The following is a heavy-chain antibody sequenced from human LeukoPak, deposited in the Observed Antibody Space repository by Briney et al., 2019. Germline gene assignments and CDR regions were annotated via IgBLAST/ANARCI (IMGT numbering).Heavy chain of an antibody. D-gene: IGHD6-13*01. J-gene: IGHJ4*02. V-gene: IGHV3-30-3*01. CDR1: GFIFSNYN. CDR2: ISSDGSNK. CDR3: ARYAWSLGPAPGTPLFDY. Sequence: PWRSLRLSCAASGFIFSNYNMHWVRQAPGKGLDWVALISSDGSNKYYADSVKGRFTLSRDNSKNTLFLQMNSLRAEDTAVYYCARYAWSLGPAPGTPLFDYWGQGTRVTVSS.